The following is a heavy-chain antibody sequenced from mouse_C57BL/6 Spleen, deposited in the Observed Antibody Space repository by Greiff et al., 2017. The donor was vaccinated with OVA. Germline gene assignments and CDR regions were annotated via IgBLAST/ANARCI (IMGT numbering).Heavy chain of an antibody. CDR2: IYPGDGDT. V-gene: IGHV1-82*01. CDR1: GYAFSSSW. Sequence: QVQLQQSGPELVKPGASVKISCKASGYAFSSSWMNWVKQRPGKGLEWIGRIYPGDGDTNYNGKFKGKATLTADKSSSTAYMQLSSLTSEDSAVYFCAIITTVSLDVWGTGTTVTVS. D-gene: IGHD1-1*01. J-gene: IGHJ1*03. CDR3: AIITTVSLDV.